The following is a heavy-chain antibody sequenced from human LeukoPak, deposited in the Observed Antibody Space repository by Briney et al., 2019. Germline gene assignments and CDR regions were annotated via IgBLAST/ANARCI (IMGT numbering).Heavy chain of an antibody. J-gene: IGHJ4*02. CDR2: INPNSGGT. CDR3: ARGLRRGSYAMIDY. D-gene: IGHD1-26*01. Sequence: GASVKVSCKASGYTFTGYYMHWVRQAPGQGLEWMGRINPNSGGTNYAQKFQGGVTMTRDTSISTAYMELSRLRSDDTAVYYCARGLRRGSYAMIDYWGQGTLVTVSS. V-gene: IGHV1-2*06. CDR1: GYTFTGYY.